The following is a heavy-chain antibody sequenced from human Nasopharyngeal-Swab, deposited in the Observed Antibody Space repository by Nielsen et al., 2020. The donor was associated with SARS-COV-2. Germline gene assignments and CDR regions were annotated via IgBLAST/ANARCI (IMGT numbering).Heavy chain of an antibody. CDR3: AKEGCSGGGCYHDYYYYGMDV. V-gene: IGHV3-30*18. J-gene: IGHJ6*02. CDR2: ISYDGSNK. Sequence: VRQAPGKGLEWVAVISYDGSNKYYADSVKGRFTISRDNSKNTLYLQMNSLRAEDTAVYYCAKEGCSGGGCYHDYYYYGMDVWGQGTTVTVSS. D-gene: IGHD2-15*01.